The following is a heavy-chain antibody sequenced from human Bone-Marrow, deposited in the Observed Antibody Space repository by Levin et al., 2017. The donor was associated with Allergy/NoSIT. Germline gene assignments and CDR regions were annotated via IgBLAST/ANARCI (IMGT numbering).Heavy chain of an antibody. V-gene: IGHV4-4*07. CDR3: AVDYGDYAWFDP. D-gene: IGHD4-17*01. CDR2: IFISGST. Sequence: SETLSLTCTVSGASMSTYYWNWIRQPAGKGLEWIGRIFISGSTKYNPSLKSRVTMSLDTSNNQFSLKLTSLTAADTALYFCAVDYGDYAWFDPWGQGILVTVSS. CDR1: GASMSTYY. J-gene: IGHJ5*02.